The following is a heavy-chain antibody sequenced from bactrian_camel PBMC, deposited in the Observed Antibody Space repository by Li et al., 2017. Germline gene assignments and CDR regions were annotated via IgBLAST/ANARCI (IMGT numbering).Heavy chain of an antibody. V-gene: IGHV3S53*01. Sequence: HVQLVESGGGTVQAGGSLTLSCAVSGSIDNHACMAWFRQAPGKEREGVASIAGAGNPGYADSVKGRFTISKAQVKDTVYLQMNSLKPEDTAMYYCAANKGGLAANTCIHGMDFWGKGTQVTVS. J-gene: IGHJ7*01. CDR2: IAGAGNP. D-gene: IGHD1*01. CDR1: GSIDNHAC.